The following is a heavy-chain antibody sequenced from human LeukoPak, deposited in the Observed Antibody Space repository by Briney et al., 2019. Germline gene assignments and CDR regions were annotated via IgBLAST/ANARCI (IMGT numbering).Heavy chain of an antibody. V-gene: IGHV3-7*03. Sequence: GGSLRLSCAAFGFIFSSYWMSWVRQAPGKGLEWVANIKEDGSEKYYVDSVKGRFTISRDNAKNSLYLQTNSLRAEDSAVYYCARRALRYCSSTSCPAQYYGVDVWGKGTTVTVSS. CDR2: IKEDGSEK. D-gene: IGHD2-2*01. J-gene: IGHJ6*04. CDR1: GFIFSSYW. CDR3: ARRALRYCSSTSCPAQYYGVDV.